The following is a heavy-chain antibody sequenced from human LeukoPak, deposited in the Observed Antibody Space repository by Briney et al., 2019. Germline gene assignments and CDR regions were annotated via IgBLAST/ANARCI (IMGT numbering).Heavy chain of an antibody. CDR1: GFTFSNSA. D-gene: IGHD6-19*01. V-gene: IGHV3-23*01. CDR3: AKGIYSSGWSYFDY. Sequence: GGSLRLSCAASGFTFSNSAMSWVRQAPGKGLEWVSTLSGSGNTTYYADSVKGRFTISKDNSKNTMYLQMNGVTAEDTAVYYCAKGIYSSGWSYFDYWGHGTLVTVSS. J-gene: IGHJ4*01. CDR2: LSGSGNTT.